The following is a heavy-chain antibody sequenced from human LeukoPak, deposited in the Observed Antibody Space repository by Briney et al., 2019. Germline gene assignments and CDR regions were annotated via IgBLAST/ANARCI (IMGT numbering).Heavy chain of an antibody. Sequence: SETLSLTCTVSGGSISSYYWSWIRQPPGKGLEWIGYIYYSGSTNYNPSLKSRVTISVDTSKNQFSLKLTSVTAADTAVYYCARSLAAAGRENWFDPWGQGTLVTVSS. D-gene: IGHD6-13*01. CDR3: ARSLAAAGRENWFDP. J-gene: IGHJ5*02. CDR1: GGSISSYY. V-gene: IGHV4-59*08. CDR2: IYYSGST.